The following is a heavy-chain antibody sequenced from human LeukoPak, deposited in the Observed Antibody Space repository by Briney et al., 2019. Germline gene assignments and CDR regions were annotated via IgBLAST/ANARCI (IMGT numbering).Heavy chain of an antibody. J-gene: IGHJ4*02. D-gene: IGHD1-26*01. CDR1: GYTFTGYY. CDR2: INPNSGGT. V-gene: IGHV1-2*02. CDR3: ARVLPVGASEG. Sequence: ASVKASCKASGYTFTGYYMHWVRQAPGQGLEWMGWINPNSGGTNYAQKFQGRVTMTRDTSISTAYMELSRLRSDDTAAYYCARVLPVGASEGWGQGTLVTVSS.